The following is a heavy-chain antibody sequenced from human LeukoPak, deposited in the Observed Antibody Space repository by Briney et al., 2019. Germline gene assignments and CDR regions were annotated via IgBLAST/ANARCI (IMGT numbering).Heavy chain of an antibody. CDR2: MNPNSGNT. Sequence: GASVKVSCKASGYTFTSYDINWVRQATGQGLEGMGWMNPNSGNTGYAQKFQGRVTITRNTSISTAYMELSSLTSEDTAVYYCARTCSSTSCSDFDYWGQGTLVTVSS. CDR1: GYTFTSYD. D-gene: IGHD2-2*01. J-gene: IGHJ4*02. V-gene: IGHV1-8*03. CDR3: ARTCSSTSCSDFDY.